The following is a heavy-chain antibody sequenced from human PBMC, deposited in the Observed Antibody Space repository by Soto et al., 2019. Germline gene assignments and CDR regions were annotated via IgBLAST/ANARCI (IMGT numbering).Heavy chain of an antibody. CDR3: ATAYCGGDCYSHS. J-gene: IGHJ4*02. D-gene: IGHD2-21*02. V-gene: IGHV4-4*02. CDR2: IYHSGNT. CDR1: GGSISSGDYY. Sequence: PSETLSLTCTVSGGSISSGDYYWSWVRQPPGKGLEWIGEIYHSGNTNYNSSLKSRATISVDKSENQFSLRLSSVTAADTAVYYCATAYCGGDCYSHSWGQGTRVTVSS.